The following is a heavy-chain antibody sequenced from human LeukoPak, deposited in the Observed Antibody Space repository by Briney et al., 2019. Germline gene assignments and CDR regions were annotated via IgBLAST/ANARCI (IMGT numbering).Heavy chain of an antibody. V-gene: IGHV4-39*01. Sequence: PSETLSLTCAVYGGSFSGYYWGWIRQPPGKGLEWIGSIYYSGSTYYNPSLKSRVTISVDTSKNQFSLKLSSVTAADTAVYYCARPGRWTDAFDIWGQGTMVTVSS. CDR2: IYYSGST. CDR1: GGSFSGYY. D-gene: IGHD5-24*01. CDR3: ARPGRWTDAFDI. J-gene: IGHJ3*02.